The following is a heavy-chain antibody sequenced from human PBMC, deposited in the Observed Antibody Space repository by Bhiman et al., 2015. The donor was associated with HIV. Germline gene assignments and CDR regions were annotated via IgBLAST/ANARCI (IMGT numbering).Heavy chain of an antibody. CDR3: IAEVLDPLGEH. CDR1: GFTFSSYE. J-gene: IGHJ1*01. CDR2: IKSKAHGGTA. V-gene: IGHV3-15*01. D-gene: IGHD1-1*01. Sequence: EVQLVESGGGLVQPGGSLRLSCAASGFTFSSYEMNWVRQAPGKGLEWVGRIKSKAHGGTADYAAPVKGRFTISRDDSQTTLHLHMSSLRSEDTAFYYCIAEVLDPLGEHWGQGALVTVSS.